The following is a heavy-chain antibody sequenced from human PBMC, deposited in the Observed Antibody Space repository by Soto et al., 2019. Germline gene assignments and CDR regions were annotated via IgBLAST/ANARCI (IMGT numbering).Heavy chain of an antibody. J-gene: IGHJ5*02. CDR2: ISPYNGQT. Sequence: QVQLVQSGAELRKPGASVKVSCKASGYTFTDSYLTWVRQAPGRGLEWVGWISPYNGQTNYAQKLQGRVTMTTDTSTSTVYMELRSLRSDDTAVYYCTRGGGAHYRFDPWGQGTLVTVSS. CDR3: TRGGGAHYRFDP. D-gene: IGHD1-26*01. CDR1: GYTFTDSY. V-gene: IGHV1-18*01.